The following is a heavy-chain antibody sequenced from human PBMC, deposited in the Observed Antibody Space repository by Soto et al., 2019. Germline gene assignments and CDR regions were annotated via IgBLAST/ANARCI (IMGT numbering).Heavy chain of an antibody. Sequence: PGGSLRLSCAASGFTFSKYAMTWIRQAPGKGLEWVSSLSASGGSTYIADSVKGRFIIFRDNSKSTLYVQMDRLRVEDTAVYYCAKESAPLEFRYYYSHDGMDVWGRGTTVTVSS. V-gene: IGHV3-23*01. D-gene: IGHD3-10*01. CDR3: AKESAPLEFRYYYSHDGMDV. CDR1: GFTFSKYA. CDR2: LSASGGST. J-gene: IGHJ6*02.